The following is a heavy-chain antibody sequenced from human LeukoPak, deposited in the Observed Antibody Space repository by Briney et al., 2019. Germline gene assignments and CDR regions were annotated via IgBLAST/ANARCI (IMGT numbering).Heavy chain of an antibody. CDR3: ARDYIFCLDY. CDR2: IGSSNGDT. CDR1: GFAFSSYP. Sequence: GGSLRLSCAASGFAFSSYPMTWVRQAPGKGLEWVSTIGSSNGDTHYADPVKGRFTISRDNAKNSLHLQMNSLRDEDTAVYYCARDYIFCLDYWGQGTLVTVSS. D-gene: IGHD3-3*02. J-gene: IGHJ4*02. V-gene: IGHV3-21*01.